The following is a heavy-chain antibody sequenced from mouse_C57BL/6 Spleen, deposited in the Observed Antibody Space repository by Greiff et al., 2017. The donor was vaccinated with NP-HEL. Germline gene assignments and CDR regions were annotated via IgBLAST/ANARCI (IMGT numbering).Heavy chain of an antibody. V-gene: IGHV1-76*01. J-gene: IGHJ3*01. Sequence: QVQLQQSGAELVRPGASVKLSCKASGYTFTDYYINWVKQRPGQGLEWIARIYPGSGNTYYNEKFKGKATLTAEKSSSTAYMQLSSLTSEDSAVYFCARDYGSSAGFAYWGQGTLVTVSA. D-gene: IGHD1-1*01. CDR2: IYPGSGNT. CDR3: ARDYGSSAGFAY. CDR1: GYTFTDYY.